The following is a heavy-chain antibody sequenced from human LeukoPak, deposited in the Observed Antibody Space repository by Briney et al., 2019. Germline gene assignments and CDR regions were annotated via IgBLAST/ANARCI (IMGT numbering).Heavy chain of an antibody. V-gene: IGHV3-66*01. CDR3: ARDRRYCSGGSCYFGWFDP. J-gene: IGHJ5*02. Sequence: GGSLRLSCAASGFTVSSSYMSWVRQAPGKGLEWVSVIYSGGSTYYADSVKGRFTISRDNSKNTLYLQMNSLRAEDTAVYYCARDRRYCSGGSCYFGWFDPWGQGTLVTVSS. CDR1: GFTVSSSY. CDR2: IYSGGST. D-gene: IGHD2-15*01.